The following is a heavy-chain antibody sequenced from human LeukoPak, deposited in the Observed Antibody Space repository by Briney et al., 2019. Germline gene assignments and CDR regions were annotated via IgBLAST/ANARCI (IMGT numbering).Heavy chain of an antibody. Sequence: SETLSLTCTVSDGSISSYYWSWIRQPPGKGLEWIGYIYYSGSTNYNPSVKSRVTISVDTSKSQFSLKLSSVTAADTAVYYCARVTRYYDSWRSTPAEYFQHWGQGTLVTVSS. D-gene: IGHD3-22*01. V-gene: IGHV4-59*12. CDR1: DGSISSYY. CDR2: IYYSGST. CDR3: ARVTRYYDSWRSTPAEYFQH. J-gene: IGHJ1*01.